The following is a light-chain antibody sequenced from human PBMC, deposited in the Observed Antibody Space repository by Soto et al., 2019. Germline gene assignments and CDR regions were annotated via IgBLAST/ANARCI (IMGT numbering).Light chain of an antibody. CDR2: DVS. V-gene: IGLV2-14*03. CDR3: SSYTSSSTVV. J-gene: IGLJ2*01. CDR1: SSDVGGYNY. Sequence: QSALTQPASVSGSPGQSITISCTGTSSDVGGYNYVSWYQHHPGKAPKLMIYDVSNRPSGVSNRFSGSKSGNTASLTISGXXXXXXXDYYCSSYTSSSTVVFGGGTKLTVL.